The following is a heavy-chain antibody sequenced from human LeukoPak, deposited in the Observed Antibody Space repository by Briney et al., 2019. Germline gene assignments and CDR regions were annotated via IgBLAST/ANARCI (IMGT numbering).Heavy chain of an antibody. J-gene: IGHJ4*02. V-gene: IGHV3-7*01. Sequence: PGGSLRLSCAASGFTFSSYWMSWVRQAPGKGLEWVANIKQDGSEKYYVDSVKGRFTISRDNAKKSLYLQTNNLRAEDTAVYYCARYYYDSSGYYFSSPREGGKYYFDYWGQGTLVTVSS. CDR1: GFTFSSYW. CDR2: IKQDGSEK. D-gene: IGHD3-22*01. CDR3: ARYYYDSSGYYFSSPREGGKYYFDY.